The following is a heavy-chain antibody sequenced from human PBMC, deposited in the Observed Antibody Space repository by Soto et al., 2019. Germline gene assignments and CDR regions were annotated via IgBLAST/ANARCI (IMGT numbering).Heavy chain of an antibody. CDR1: GFSLSTSGVG. D-gene: IGHD3-10*01. CDR3: EHIGGVRVGTIPDYYYYYSMDV. V-gene: IGHV2-5*01. Sequence: SGHTRVNPTQTLTLTCTFSGFSLSTSGVGVGCIRQPPGKALEWLALIYWNDDKRYSPSMQSRLTITKDTSKNQVVLKMTKMDPVDAATYYFEHIGGVRVGTIPDYYYYYSMDVWGQGT. J-gene: IGHJ6*02. CDR2: IYWNDDK.